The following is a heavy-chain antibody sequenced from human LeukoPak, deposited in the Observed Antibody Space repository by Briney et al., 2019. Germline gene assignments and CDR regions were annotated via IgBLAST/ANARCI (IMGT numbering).Heavy chain of an antibody. V-gene: IGHV3-23*01. CDR1: GFTFRIYA. CDR2: IGASGAT. Sequence: TGGSLRLSCAASGFTFRIYAMTWVRQAPGKGLEWVSAIGASGATFYADSVKGRFTISRDNSRNTLYLQMNSLRTEGTAVYYCAKNYHDNSAYFSWAFDIWGQGTMVTLSS. CDR3: AKNYHDNSAYFSWAFDI. J-gene: IGHJ3*02. D-gene: IGHD3-22*01.